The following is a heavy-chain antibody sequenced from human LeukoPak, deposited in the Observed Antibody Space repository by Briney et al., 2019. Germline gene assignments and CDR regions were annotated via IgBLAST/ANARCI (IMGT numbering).Heavy chain of an antibody. J-gene: IGHJ4*02. Sequence: ASVKVSCKASGYTFTGYYMHWVQQAPGQGLEWMGWINPNTGGTNYVQKFQGRVTMTRDTSINTDYMELSRLRSDDTAVYYCARGGAGSGYGFDYWGQGTLVTASS. CDR2: INPNTGGT. D-gene: IGHD5-12*01. V-gene: IGHV1-2*02. CDR1: GYTFTGYY. CDR3: ARGGAGSGYGFDY.